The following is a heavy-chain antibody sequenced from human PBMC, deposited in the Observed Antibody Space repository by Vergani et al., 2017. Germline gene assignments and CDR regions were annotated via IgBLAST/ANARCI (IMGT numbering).Heavy chain of an antibody. CDR1: GFSLNTRGVS. Sequence: QITLKESGPTLVKPTQTLTLTCTFSGFSLNTRGVSVVWLRPPPGKALDWLALIYWNDDQHYSPSLNNRVTITKDTAKNQVILTINNMEYVDTGTYYCVHRDTDLGDTGCFCAVGNYYLMDLWGKGTTVTVSS. V-gene: IGHV2-5*04. J-gene: IGHJ6*03. D-gene: IGHD5-18*01. CDR3: VHRDTDLGDTGCFCAVGNYYLMDL. CDR2: IYWNDDQ.